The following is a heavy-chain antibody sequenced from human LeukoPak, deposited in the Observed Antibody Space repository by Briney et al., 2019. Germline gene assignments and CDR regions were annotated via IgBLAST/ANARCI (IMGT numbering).Heavy chain of an antibody. CDR2: IYYSGST. J-gene: IGHJ4*02. CDR3: ARHDPVYYDFWSGYPLGGFDY. V-gene: IGHV4-39*01. D-gene: IGHD3-3*01. Sequence: TSETLSLTCTVSGGSISSSSYYWGWIRQPPGKGLEWIGSIYYSGSTYYNPSLKSRVTISVDTSKNQFSLKLSSVTAADTAVYYCARHDPVYYDFWSGYPLGGFDYWGQGTLVTVSS. CDR1: GGSISSSSYY.